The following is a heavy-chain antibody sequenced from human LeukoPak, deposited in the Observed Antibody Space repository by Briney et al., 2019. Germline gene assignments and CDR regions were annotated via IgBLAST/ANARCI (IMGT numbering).Heavy chain of an antibody. D-gene: IGHD2-15*01. Sequence: PGGSLRDSCAASGFTFREYSMSWVRQAPGKGLEWVSNIRSNGGDTYYTDSVKGRFTISRDNSKNTLYLEMNSLRAGDTAVYYCAKGGYTTWFDPWGQGTLGTVSS. J-gene: IGHJ5*02. CDR2: IRSNGGDT. CDR3: AKGGYTTWFDP. V-gene: IGHV3-23*01. CDR1: GFTFREYS.